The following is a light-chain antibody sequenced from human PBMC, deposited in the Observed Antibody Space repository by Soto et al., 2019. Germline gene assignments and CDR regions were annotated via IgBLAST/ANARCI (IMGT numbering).Light chain of an antibody. V-gene: IGLV2-8*01. CDR2: QVN. CDR3: SSFAGSYSPYV. Sequence: QSVMTQPPSVSAAPGQKVTISCSGSSSNIGGNSVSWYQQHPGKAPKVIIYQVNKRPSGVPDRFSGSKSGNTASLTVSGLRPEDEADYFCSSFAGSYSPYVFGTGTKLTVL. J-gene: IGLJ1*01. CDR1: SSNIGGNS.